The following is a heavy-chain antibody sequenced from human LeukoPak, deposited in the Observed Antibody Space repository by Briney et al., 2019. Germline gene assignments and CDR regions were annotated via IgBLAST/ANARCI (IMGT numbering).Heavy chain of an antibody. Sequence: GGSLRLSCAASGFTFSSYWMSWVRQAPGKGLEWVANIKQDGSEKYYVDSVKGRFTISRDNAENSLYLRMNSLRVDDTAVYYCAREVEKGALGYWGQGILVTVSS. J-gene: IGHJ4*02. CDR3: AREVEKGALGY. CDR2: IKQDGSEK. CDR1: GFTFSSYW. D-gene: IGHD1-26*01. V-gene: IGHV3-7*01.